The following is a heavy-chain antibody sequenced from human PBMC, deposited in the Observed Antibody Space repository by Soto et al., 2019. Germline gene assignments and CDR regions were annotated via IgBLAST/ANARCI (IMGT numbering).Heavy chain of an antibody. CDR2: IYHSGST. CDR3: ARGRVAITMIVVVITNNWFDP. D-gene: IGHD3-22*01. CDR1: GGSISSSNW. J-gene: IGHJ5*02. V-gene: IGHV4-4*02. Sequence: SETLSLTCAVSGGSISSSNWWSWVRQPPGKGLEWIGEIYHSGSTNYNPSLKSRVTISVDKSKNQFSLKLSSVTAADTAVYYCARGRVAITMIVVVITNNWFDPWGQGTLVTVSS.